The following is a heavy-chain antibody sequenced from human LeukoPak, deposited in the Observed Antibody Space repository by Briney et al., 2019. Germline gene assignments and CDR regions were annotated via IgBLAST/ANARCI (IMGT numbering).Heavy chain of an antibody. CDR1: GFTFANYW. V-gene: IGHV3-7*01. CDR3: ARKTANWFDP. CDR2: IKRDGSET. J-gene: IGHJ5*02. Sequence: GGSLRLSCAASGFTFANYWMTWVRQAPGKGLEWVANIKRDGSETYYVDSVKGRFTISRDNAKNSLYLQMNSLRAEDTAVYYCARKTANWFDPWGQGTLVTVSS.